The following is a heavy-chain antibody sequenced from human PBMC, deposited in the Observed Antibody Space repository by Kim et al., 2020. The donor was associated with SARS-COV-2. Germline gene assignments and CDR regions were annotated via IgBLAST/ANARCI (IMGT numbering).Heavy chain of an antibody. CDR2: IYYSGST. D-gene: IGHD3-3*01. Sequence: SETLSLTCTVSGGSISSYYWSWIRQPPGKGLEWIGYIYYSGSTNYNPSLKSRVTISVDTSKNQFSLKLSSVTAADTAVYYCARGYYDFWSGYSDWFDPWGQGTLVTVSS. CDR3: ARGYYDFWSGYSDWFDP. J-gene: IGHJ5*02. V-gene: IGHV4-59*13. CDR1: GGSISSYY.